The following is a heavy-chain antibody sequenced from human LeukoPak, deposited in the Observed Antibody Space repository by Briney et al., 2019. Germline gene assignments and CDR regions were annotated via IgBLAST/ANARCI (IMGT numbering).Heavy chain of an antibody. Sequence: PSETLSLTCTVSGGSISSYYWRWIRQPPGKGLEWIGYIYYSGSTNYNPSLKSRVTISVDTSKNQFSLKLSSVTAADTAVYYCARRSSGTYSSGWFGMDVWGQGTTVTVSS. V-gene: IGHV4-59*01. CDR3: ARRSSGTYSSGWFGMDV. J-gene: IGHJ6*02. D-gene: IGHD6-19*01. CDR1: GGSISSYY. CDR2: IYYSGST.